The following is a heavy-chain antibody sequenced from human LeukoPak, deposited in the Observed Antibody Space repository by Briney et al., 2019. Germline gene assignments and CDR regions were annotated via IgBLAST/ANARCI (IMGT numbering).Heavy chain of an antibody. D-gene: IGHD1-14*01. Sequence: GGSLRLSCVASGFNFNNYDLHWVRQAPGMGLEWVAFIKFHGHETFYADSVEGRFTFSRDNSRNTVYLQMNSLRAEDTAVYYCARGLPISPGYMDVWGKGTTVTVSS. V-gene: IGHV3-30*02. CDR3: ARGLPISPGYMDV. J-gene: IGHJ6*03. CDR2: IKFHGHET. CDR1: GFNFNNYD.